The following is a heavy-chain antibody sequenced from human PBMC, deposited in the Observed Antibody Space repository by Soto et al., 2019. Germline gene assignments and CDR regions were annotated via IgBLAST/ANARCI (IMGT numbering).Heavy chain of an antibody. D-gene: IGHD2-2*01. CDR2: ISGPGGST. CDR1: GFTFSKYA. CDR3: AKDGGLVVLPAAPDH. Sequence: EVQLLESGGGLVQPGGSLRLSCAASGFTFSKYAMSWVRQAPGKGLEWVSGISGPGGSTYYADSVKGRFTISRDNSKKTLYLQMNSLRAEDTAVYYCAKDGGLVVLPAAPDHWGQGTPVTVSS. J-gene: IGHJ1*01. V-gene: IGHV3-23*01.